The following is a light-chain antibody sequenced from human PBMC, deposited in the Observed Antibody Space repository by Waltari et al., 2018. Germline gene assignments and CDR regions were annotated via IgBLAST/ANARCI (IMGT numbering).Light chain of an antibody. J-gene: IGLJ2*01. CDR1: SSDVGGSDY. Sequence: QSALTQPASVSGSPGQSITISCSGTSSDVGGSDYVSWYQQHPGKAPKLMIYAVSQRPSGVSNRFSGSKSGNTASLTISGLQAEDEANYYCNSYTSSSTLVIFGGGTKVTVL. CDR3: NSYTSSSTLVI. CDR2: AVS. V-gene: IGLV2-14*03.